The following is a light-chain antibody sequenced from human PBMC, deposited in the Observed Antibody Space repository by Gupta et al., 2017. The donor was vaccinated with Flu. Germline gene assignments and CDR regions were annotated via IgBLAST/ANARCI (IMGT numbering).Light chain of an antibody. CDR3: LQDYNYPRT. J-gene: IGKJ2*01. CDR2: AAS. CDR1: QGLRSE. V-gene: IGKV1-6*01. Sequence: GDKFTITCRASQGLRSEVGWYQQRPGKAPKLLVYAASRLQSGVPSRFSGSGSGTHFTLTISSLQPEDFATYYCLQDYNYPRTFGQGTKVEIK.